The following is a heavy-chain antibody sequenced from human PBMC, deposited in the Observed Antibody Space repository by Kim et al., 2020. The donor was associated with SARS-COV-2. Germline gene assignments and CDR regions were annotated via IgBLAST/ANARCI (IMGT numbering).Heavy chain of an antibody. V-gene: IGHV4-39*01. CDR1: GGSISSSSYY. J-gene: IGHJ5*02. CDR3: ARQGVRDILTGYYSWFDP. D-gene: IGHD3-9*01. CDR2: IYYSGST. Sequence: SETLSLTCTVSGGSISSSSYYWGWIRQPPGKGLEWIGSIYYSGSTYYNPSLKSRVTISVDTSKNQFSLKLSSVTAADTAVYYCARQGVRDILTGYYSWFDPWGQGTLVTVSS.